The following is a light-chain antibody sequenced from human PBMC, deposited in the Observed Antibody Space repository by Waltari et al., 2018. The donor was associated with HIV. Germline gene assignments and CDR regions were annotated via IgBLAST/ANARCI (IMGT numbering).Light chain of an antibody. CDR3: MIWHSSAWV. CDR1: PRLNVGAYR. V-gene: IGLV5-45*01. CDR2: YKSDSDK. Sequence: QAVLTPPASLSASPGASASLPCTLPPRLNVGAYRLPWYQQQPGSPPQYLLRYKSDSDKQQGSGVPSRFSGSKDASANAGILLISGLQSEDEADYYCMIWHSSAWVFGGGTKLTVL. J-gene: IGLJ3*02.